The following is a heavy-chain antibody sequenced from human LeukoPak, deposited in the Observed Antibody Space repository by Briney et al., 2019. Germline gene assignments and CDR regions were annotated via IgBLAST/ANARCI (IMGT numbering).Heavy chain of an antibody. CDR3: ARAPHDYVWGSYRYRDY. J-gene: IGHJ4*02. Sequence: GASVKVSCKASGYTFTSYGISWVRQAPGQGLEWMGWISAYNGNTNYAQKLQGRVTMTTDTSTSTAYMELRSLRSDDTAVYYCARAPHDYVWGSYRYRDYWGQGTLVTVSS. V-gene: IGHV1-18*01. CDR2: ISAYNGNT. D-gene: IGHD3-16*02. CDR1: GYTFTSYG.